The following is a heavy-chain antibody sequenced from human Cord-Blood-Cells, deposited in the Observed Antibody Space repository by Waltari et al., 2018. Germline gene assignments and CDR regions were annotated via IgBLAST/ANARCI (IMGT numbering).Heavy chain of an antibody. D-gene: IGHD6-6*01. J-gene: IGHJ4*02. CDR1: GFTFSSYG. CDR2: IWYDGSNK. V-gene: IGHV3-33*01. Sequence: QVQLVESGGGVVQPGRSLRLSCAASGFTFSSYGMHWVRQAPGKGLEWVAVIWYDGSNKYYADSVKGRFTISRDNSKNTLYLQMNSLRAEDTAVYYCARRGSSSYYFDYWGQGTLVTVSS. CDR3: ARRGSSSYYFDY.